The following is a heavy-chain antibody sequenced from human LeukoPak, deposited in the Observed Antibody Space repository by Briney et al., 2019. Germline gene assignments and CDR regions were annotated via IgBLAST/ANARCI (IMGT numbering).Heavy chain of an antibody. CDR3: ARQYSDFWSGYGSAFDI. D-gene: IGHD3-3*01. CDR2: IYSGGST. CDR1: GFTVSRNY. J-gene: IGHJ3*02. V-gene: IGHV3-53*01. Sequence: GGSLGLSCATSGFTVSRNYMSWVRQAPGKGLEWVSVIYSGGSTYYADSVKGRFTISRDNSKNTLYLQMNSLRAEDTAVYYCARQYSDFWSGYGSAFDIWGQGTMVTVSS.